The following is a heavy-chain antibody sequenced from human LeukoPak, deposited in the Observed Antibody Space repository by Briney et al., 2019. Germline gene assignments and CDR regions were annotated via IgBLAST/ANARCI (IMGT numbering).Heavy chain of an antibody. V-gene: IGHV3-33*01. J-gene: IGHJ4*02. CDR2: IWYDGSNE. CDR3: ARDNGRGWFGPIDY. D-gene: IGHD6-19*01. CDR1: GFTFSDCG. Sequence: PGGSLRLSCIASGFTFSDCGMHWVRQAPGKGLEWVAVIWYDGSNEYSADSVKGRFTISRDNSKNTLYLQMSSLRAEDTAVYYCARDNGRGWFGPIDYWGQGTLVTVSS.